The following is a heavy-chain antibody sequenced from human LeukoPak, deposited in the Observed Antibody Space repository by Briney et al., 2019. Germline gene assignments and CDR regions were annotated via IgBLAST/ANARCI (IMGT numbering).Heavy chain of an antibody. J-gene: IGHJ4*02. CDR2: IDANNGDT. D-gene: IGHD4-11*01. Sequence: GASVNLSCTASGYTFRCNYIHWLRQAPGQGREGRGGIDANNGDTHSAQKFQGRVTMSRHTSISTAYMDLSSLSPDDAAVYYCARDPSSVTLYFFDYWGQGTLVTVSS. CDR1: GYTFRCNY. V-gene: IGHV1-2*02. CDR3: ARDPSSVTLYFFDY.